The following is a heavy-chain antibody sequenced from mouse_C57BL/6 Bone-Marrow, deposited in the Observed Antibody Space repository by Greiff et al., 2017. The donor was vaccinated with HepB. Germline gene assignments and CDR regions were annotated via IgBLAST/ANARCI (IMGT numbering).Heavy chain of an antibody. CDR2: IYPGGGYT. CDR1: GYTFTNYW. J-gene: IGHJ2*01. V-gene: IGHV1-63*01. D-gene: IGHD2-4*01. Sequence: VQLVESGAELVRPGTSVKMSCKASGYTFTNYWIGWAKQRPGHGLEWIGDIYPGGGYTNYNEKFKGKATLTADKSSSTAYMQFSSLTSEDSAIYYCARRIYYDYDEYYFDYWGQGTTLTVSS. CDR3: ARRIYYDYDEYYFDY.